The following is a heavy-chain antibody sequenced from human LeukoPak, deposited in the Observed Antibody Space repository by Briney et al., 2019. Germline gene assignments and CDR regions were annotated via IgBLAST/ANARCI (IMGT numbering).Heavy chain of an antibody. D-gene: IGHD3-10*01. CDR1: GGSISSYY. V-gene: IGHV4-59*01. CDR2: IYYSGST. Sequence: PSETLSLTCTVSGGSISSYYWSRIRQPPGKGLEWIGYIYYSGSTNYNPSLKSRVTISVDTSKNQFSLKLSSVTAADTAVYYCARESHTMVRGGNFDYWGQGTLVTVSS. J-gene: IGHJ4*02. CDR3: ARESHTMVRGGNFDY.